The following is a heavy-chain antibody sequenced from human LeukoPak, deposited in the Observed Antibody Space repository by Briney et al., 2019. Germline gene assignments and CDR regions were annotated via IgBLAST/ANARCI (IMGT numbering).Heavy chain of an antibody. D-gene: IGHD6-19*01. V-gene: IGHV3-23*01. J-gene: IGHJ3*02. Sequence: PGGSLRLSSAASGFTFSSYAMSWVRKAPGKRLEWVSSISGSGGSTYYADSVKGRFTISRENSKNTLYLQMNSLRADDTAVYYCARDPIAVAGRGHDAFDIWGQGTMVTVSS. CDR2: ISGSGGST. CDR1: GFTFSSYA. CDR3: ARDPIAVAGRGHDAFDI.